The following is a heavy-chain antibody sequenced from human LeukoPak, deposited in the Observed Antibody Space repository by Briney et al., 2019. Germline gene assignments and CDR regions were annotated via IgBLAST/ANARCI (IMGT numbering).Heavy chain of an antibody. CDR2: IKPNSGGT. CDR1: GYTFSGYY. CDR3: AMCLSGYYLGFDY. D-gene: IGHD3-3*01. V-gene: IGHV1-2*02. Sequence: ASVKVSCKASGYTFSGYYMHWVRQAPGQGLEWMGWIKPNSGGTNYAQKFQGRVTMTRDTSISTVYMELSRLRSDDTAVYYCAMCLSGYYLGFDYWGQGTLVTVSS. J-gene: IGHJ4*02.